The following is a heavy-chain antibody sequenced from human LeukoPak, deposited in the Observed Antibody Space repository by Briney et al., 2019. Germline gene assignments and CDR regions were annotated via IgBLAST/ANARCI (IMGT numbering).Heavy chain of an antibody. CDR2: IIPIFGTA. V-gene: IGHV1-69*13. J-gene: IGHJ4*02. CDR1: GGTFSSYA. D-gene: IGHD6-13*01. CDR3: ARDPSRIAAAGSDY. Sequence: SVKVSCKASGGTFSSYAISWVRQAPGQGLEWMGGIIPIFGTANYAQKFQGRVTITADESTSTAYMELSSLRSEDTAVYYCARDPSRIAAAGSDYWGQGTLVTVSS.